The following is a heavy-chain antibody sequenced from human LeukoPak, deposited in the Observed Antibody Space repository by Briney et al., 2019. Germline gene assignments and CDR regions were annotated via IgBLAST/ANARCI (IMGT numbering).Heavy chain of an antibody. CDR1: GVSISSGSYY. CDR2: IYTSRST. J-gene: IGHJ6*03. V-gene: IGHV4-61*02. Sequence: PSQTLSLTCTVSGVSISSGSYYWSWIRQPAGKGLEWIGRIYTSRSTNYNPSLKSRVTISVDTSKNQFSLKLSSVTAADTAVYYCATTTDMNYYYYMDVWGKGTTVTVSS. CDR3: ATTTDMNYYYYMDV. D-gene: IGHD4-17*01.